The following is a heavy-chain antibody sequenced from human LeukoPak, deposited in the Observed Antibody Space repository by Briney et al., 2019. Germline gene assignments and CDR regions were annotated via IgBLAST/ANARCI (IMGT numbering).Heavy chain of an antibody. V-gene: IGHV4-38-2*02. Sequence: PSETLSLTCTVSGYSISSGYYWGWIRQPPGKGLEWIGSIYSSGNTNYNPSLESRVTISVDTSKNQFSLKLNSVTAADTAIYYCARRNYHVLSGDRFDPWGQGTLVTVSS. CDR3: ARRNYHVLSGDRFDP. CDR1: GYSISSGYY. CDR2: IYSSGNT. J-gene: IGHJ5*02. D-gene: IGHD3-9*01.